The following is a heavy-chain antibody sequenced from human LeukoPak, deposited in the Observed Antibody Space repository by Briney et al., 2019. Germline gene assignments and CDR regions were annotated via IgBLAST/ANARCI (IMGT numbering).Heavy chain of an antibody. D-gene: IGHD3-22*01. CDR2: IVVGSGNT. Sequence: SVKVSCKASGFTFTSSAMQWVRQARGQRLEWIGWIVVGSGNTNYAQKFQERVTITRDMSTSTAYMELSSLRSEDTAVYYCAADRSYYYDSSGLASSIWGQGTMVTVSS. V-gene: IGHV1-58*02. J-gene: IGHJ3*02. CDR3: AADRSYYYDSSGLASSI. CDR1: GFTFTSSA.